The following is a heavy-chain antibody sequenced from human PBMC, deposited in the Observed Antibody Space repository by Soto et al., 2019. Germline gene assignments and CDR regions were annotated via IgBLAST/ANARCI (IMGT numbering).Heavy chain of an antibody. CDR3: ARVNYDSSGFYRSNFAY. V-gene: IGHV4-31*03. CDR2: IYYRGDT. J-gene: IGHJ4*02. CDR1: GASVNSGGYY. D-gene: IGHD3-22*01. Sequence: QVQLQESGPGLVRPSQTLSLTCTVSGASVNSGGYYWTWIRQHPEKGLEWIGYIYYRGDTFYNPSLHRRVAISLDTSANQSSPKRLSVTAADPAVYSCARVNYDSSGFYRSNFAYWGQGILVTVSS.